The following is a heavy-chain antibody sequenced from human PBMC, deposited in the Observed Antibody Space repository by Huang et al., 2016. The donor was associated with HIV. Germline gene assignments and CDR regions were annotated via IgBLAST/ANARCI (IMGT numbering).Heavy chain of an antibody. V-gene: IGHV1-2*04. CDR3: AREAWASGVAHYFDY. Sequence: QVQLVQSGAEVKRPGASVKVSCKASGYSFTGHFIHWVRQAPGQGLEWIVRIYPTSGAINWASRFQGWGCMTGDKSSGTAYMELSGLRSDYTAVFFCAREAWASGVAHYFDYWGPGTLVTVSS. CDR1: GYSFTGHF. J-gene: IGHJ4*02. CDR2: IYPTSGAI. D-gene: IGHD3-10*01.